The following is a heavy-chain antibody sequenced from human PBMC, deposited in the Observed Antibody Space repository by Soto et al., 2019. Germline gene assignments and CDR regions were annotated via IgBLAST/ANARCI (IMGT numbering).Heavy chain of an antibody. CDR3: ARDGPPTVY. CDR2: ISAYNGNT. J-gene: IGHJ4*02. V-gene: IGHV1-18*01. CDR1: GYTFSSYH. Sequence: QVQLVQSGAEVKKPGASVKVSCKASGYTFSSYHISWVRQAPGQGLEWMGWISAYNGNTNYAQRLQGTDTLTTDTATSTAYMELRGLRSDDTAVYYCARDGPPTVYWGQGALVTVSS.